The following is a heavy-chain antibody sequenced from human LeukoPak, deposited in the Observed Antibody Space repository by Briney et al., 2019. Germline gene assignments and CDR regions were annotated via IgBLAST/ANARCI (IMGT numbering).Heavy chain of an antibody. J-gene: IGHJ4*02. V-gene: IGHV3-30-3*01. CDR1: GFTFSSYA. D-gene: IGHD3-22*01. Sequence: GGPLRLSCAASGFTFSSYAMHWVRQAPGKGLEWVAVISYDGSNKYYADSVKGRFTISRDNSKNTLYLQMNSLRAEDTAVYYCARGFFYDSSGRHFDYWGQGTLVTVSS. CDR3: ARGFFYDSSGRHFDY. CDR2: ISYDGSNK.